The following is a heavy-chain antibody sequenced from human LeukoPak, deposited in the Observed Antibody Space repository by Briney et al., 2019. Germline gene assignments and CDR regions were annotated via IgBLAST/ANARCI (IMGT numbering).Heavy chain of an antibody. CDR2: INPNSGGT. J-gene: IGHJ3*02. V-gene: IGHV1-2*02. CDR1: GYTFTGHY. D-gene: IGHD2-2*01. CDR3: ARVSVYGCSSTTCLVLDI. Sequence: ASVKVSCKASGYTFTGHYIHWVRQAPGQGLEWMGWINPNSGGTNYAQKFQGRVTMTRDTSISTAYMELSRLRSDDTAVYYCARVSVYGCSSTTCLVLDIWGQGTMVTVCS.